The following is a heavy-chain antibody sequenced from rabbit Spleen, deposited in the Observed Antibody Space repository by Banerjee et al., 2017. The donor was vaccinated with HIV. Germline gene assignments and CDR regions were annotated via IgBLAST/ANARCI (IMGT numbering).Heavy chain of an antibody. CDR1: GIDFSGYYY. CDR2: IAIGSSGST. D-gene: IGHD4-1*01. J-gene: IGHJ4*01. CDR3: ARDGYSRGWGIVLYYFNL. Sequence: QSLEESGGGLVKPGGTLTLTCKASGIDFSGYYYMCWVRQAPGKGLEWIACIAIGSSGSTYYASWAKGRFTISKTSSTTVTLQMTSLTAADTAAYFCARDGYSRGWGIVLYYFNLWGPGTLVTVS. V-gene: IGHV1S40*01.